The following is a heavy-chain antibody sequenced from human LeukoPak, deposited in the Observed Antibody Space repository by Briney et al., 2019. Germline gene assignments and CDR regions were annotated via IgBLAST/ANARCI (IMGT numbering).Heavy chain of an antibody. CDR3: ARDPGGDIVVVPAENWFDP. CDR2: IYYSGST. V-gene: IGHV4-39*07. CDR1: GGSINSSSYY. D-gene: IGHD2-2*01. J-gene: IGHJ5*02. Sequence: PSETLSLTCTVSGGSINSSSYYWGWIRQPPGKGLEWIGSIYYSGSTYYNPSLKSRVTISVDTSKNQFSLKLSSVTAADTAVYYCARDPGGDIVVVPAENWFDPWGQGTLVTVSS.